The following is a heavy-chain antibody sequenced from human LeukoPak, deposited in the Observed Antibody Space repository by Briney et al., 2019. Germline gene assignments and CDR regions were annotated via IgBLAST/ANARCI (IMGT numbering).Heavy chain of an antibody. D-gene: IGHD4-17*01. CDR2: IYYSGST. CDR1: GGSISSYY. J-gene: IGHJ6*03. Sequence: PSETLSLTCTVSGGSISSYYWSWIRQPPGKGLEWIGYIYYSGSTNYNPSLKSRVTISVDTSKNQFSLKLSSVTAADTAVYYCARGIRGDYDLNYYYMDVWGKGTTVTVSS. V-gene: IGHV4-59*12. CDR3: ARGIRGDYDLNYYYMDV.